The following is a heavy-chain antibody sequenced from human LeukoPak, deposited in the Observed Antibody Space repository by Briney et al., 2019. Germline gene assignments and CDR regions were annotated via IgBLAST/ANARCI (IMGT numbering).Heavy chain of an antibody. CDR3: ARIVSKIYYYYYYGMDV. J-gene: IGHJ6*04. D-gene: IGHD3-22*01. V-gene: IGHV3-30*03. Sequence: PGRSLRLPCAASGFTFSSYGMHWVRQAPGKGLEWVAVISYDGSNKYYADSVKGRFTISRDNSKNTLYLQMNSLRAEDTAVYYCARIVSKIYYYYYYGMDVWGKGTTVTVSS. CDR1: GFTFSSYG. CDR2: ISYDGSNK.